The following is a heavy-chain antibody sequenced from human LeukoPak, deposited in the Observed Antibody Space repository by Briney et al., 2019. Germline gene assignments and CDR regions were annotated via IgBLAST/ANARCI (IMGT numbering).Heavy chain of an antibody. D-gene: IGHD3-3*01. V-gene: IGHV4-34*01. CDR3: ARGNYDFWSGRPLYFDY. CDR1: GDSISSYY. J-gene: IGHJ4*02. CDR2: INHSGST. Sequence: PSETLSLTCTVSGDSISSYYWSWIRQPPGKGLEWIGEINHSGSTNYNPSLKSRVTISVDTSKNQFSLKLSSVTAADTAVYYCARGNYDFWSGRPLYFDYWGQGTLVTVSS.